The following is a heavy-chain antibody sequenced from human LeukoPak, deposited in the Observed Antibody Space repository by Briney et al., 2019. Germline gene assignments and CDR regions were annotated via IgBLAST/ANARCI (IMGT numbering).Heavy chain of an antibody. CDR2: IYYSGST. CDR1: GGSISGYY. V-gene: IGHV4-31*03. CDR3: ARDYPPSSGMDV. Sequence: SETLSLTCTVSGGSISGYYWSWIRQHPGKGLEWIGYIYYSGSTYYNPSLKSRVTISVDTSKNQFSLKLSSVTAADTAVYYCARDYPPSSGMDVWGQGTTVTVSS. J-gene: IGHJ6*02. D-gene: IGHD3-16*02.